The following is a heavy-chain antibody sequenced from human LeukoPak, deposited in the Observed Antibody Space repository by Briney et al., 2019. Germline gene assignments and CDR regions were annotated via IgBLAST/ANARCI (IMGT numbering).Heavy chain of an antibody. Sequence: GGSLRLSCVASRFTFSIYWMSWVRQAPGKGLEWVANIKQDGSEKYYVDSVKGRFTISRDNAKNSLYLQMNSLRAEDTAVYYCARAAAAGIKQYYFDYWGQGTLVTVSS. CDR2: IKQDGSEK. D-gene: IGHD6-13*01. CDR1: RFTFSIYW. J-gene: IGHJ4*02. V-gene: IGHV3-7*01. CDR3: ARAAAAGIKQYYFDY.